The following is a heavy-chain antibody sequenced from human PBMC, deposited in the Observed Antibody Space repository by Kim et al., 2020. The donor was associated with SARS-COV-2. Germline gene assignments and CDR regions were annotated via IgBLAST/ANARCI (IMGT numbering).Heavy chain of an antibody. J-gene: IGHJ3*02. CDR3: ARPRGTGTTLGPFEI. D-gene: IGHD1-1*01. Sequence: PSRSSRVTISMDTSKNQFSRKLTSVAAADTAVYYCARPRGTGTTLGPFEIWGQGTMVTVSS. V-gene: IGHV4-61*07.